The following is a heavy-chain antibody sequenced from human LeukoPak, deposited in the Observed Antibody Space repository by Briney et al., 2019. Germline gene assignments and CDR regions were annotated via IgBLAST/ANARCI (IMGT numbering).Heavy chain of an antibody. CDR2: ISGSGSTI. Sequence: GGSLRLSCAASGFTFSSYAMHWVRQAPGKGLEWISYISGSGSTIFYADSVKGRFTISRDNAKNSLYLQMNSLRAEDTAVYYCAREKYYYDSGAGIRDYWGQGTLVTVSS. D-gene: IGHD3-10*01. CDR3: AREKYYYDSGAGIRDY. V-gene: IGHV3-48*03. J-gene: IGHJ4*02. CDR1: GFTFSSYA.